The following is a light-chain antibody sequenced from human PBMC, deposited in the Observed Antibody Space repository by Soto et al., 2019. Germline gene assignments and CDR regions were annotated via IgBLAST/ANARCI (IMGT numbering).Light chain of an antibody. J-gene: IGKJ1*01. CDR1: QSVSSNY. CDR2: GSS. CDR3: QQHGSWPST. V-gene: IGKV3-20*01. Sequence: EIVLTQSPGTLSLSPGERATLSCRASQSVSSNYLAWYQQKPGQAPRPLIYGSSSRAPGIPGRFSGSGAGTDFTLTITSLESEDFAVYYCQQHGSWPSTFGRGTKVEIK.